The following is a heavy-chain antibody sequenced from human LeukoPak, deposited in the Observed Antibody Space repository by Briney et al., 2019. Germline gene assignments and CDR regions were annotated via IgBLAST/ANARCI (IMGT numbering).Heavy chain of an antibody. CDR3: ARDPRSTVVTPSPYFDY. J-gene: IGHJ4*02. Sequence: GGSLRLSCAASGFTFSDYYMSWIRQAPGKGLEWVSYISSNGGTISHADSVKGRFTIPRDNAKNSLYLQMNSPRAEDTAVYYCARDPRSTVVTPSPYFDYWGQGTLVTVSS. D-gene: IGHD4-23*01. V-gene: IGHV3-11*04. CDR2: ISSNGGTI. CDR1: GFTFSDYY.